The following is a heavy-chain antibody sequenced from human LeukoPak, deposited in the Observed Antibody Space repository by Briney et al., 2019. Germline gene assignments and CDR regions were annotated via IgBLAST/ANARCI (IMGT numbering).Heavy chain of an antibody. Sequence: GGSLRLSCAPSGFTFSSYAMSWVRQAPGKGWEWVSAIRGSGGSTYYADSVKGRFTISRDNSKNTLYLQMNSLRAEDTAVYYCAKALGYCSGGSCYSRRQNYYYGMDVWGQGTTVTVSS. CDR2: IRGSGGST. J-gene: IGHJ6*02. D-gene: IGHD2-15*01. CDR3: AKALGYCSGGSCYSRRQNYYYGMDV. CDR1: GFTFSSYA. V-gene: IGHV3-23*01.